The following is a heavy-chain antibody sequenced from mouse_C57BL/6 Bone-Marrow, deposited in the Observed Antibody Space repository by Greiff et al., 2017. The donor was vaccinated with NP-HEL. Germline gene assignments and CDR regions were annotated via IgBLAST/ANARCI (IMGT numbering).Heavy chain of an antibody. CDR2: IHPNSGST. D-gene: IGHD1-1*01. Sequence: VQLQQPGAELVKPGASVKLSCKASGYTFTSYWMHWVKQRPGQGLEWIGMIHPNSGSTNYNEKFKSKATLTVDKSSSTAYMQLSSLTSEYSAVYYCARERNYYGSSHTDYWGQGTTLTVSS. CDR3: ARERNYYGSSHTDY. V-gene: IGHV1-64*01. J-gene: IGHJ2*01. CDR1: GYTFTSYW.